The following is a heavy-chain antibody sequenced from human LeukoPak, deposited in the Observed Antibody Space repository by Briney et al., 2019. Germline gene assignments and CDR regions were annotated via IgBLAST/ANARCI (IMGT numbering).Heavy chain of an antibody. CDR1: GFTFSSYE. Sequence: GGSLRLSCAASGFTFSSYEMNWVRQAPGKGLEWVSYISSSGSTIYYAGSVKGRFTISRDNAKNSLYLQMNSLRAEDTAVYYCARGLSSDTAMVTSADYWGQGTLVTVSS. D-gene: IGHD5-18*01. CDR3: ARGLSSDTAMVTSADY. V-gene: IGHV3-48*03. CDR2: ISSSGSTI. J-gene: IGHJ4*02.